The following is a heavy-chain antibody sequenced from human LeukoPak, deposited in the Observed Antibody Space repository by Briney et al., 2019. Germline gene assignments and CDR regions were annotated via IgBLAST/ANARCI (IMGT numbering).Heavy chain of an antibody. Sequence: GASVTVSCKASGYTFTSYGISWVRQAPGQGLEWMGWISAYNGNTNYAQKLQGRVTMTTDTSTGTAYMELRSLRSDDTAVYYCARAYDSSGYSDFDYWGQGTLVTVSS. D-gene: IGHD3-22*01. J-gene: IGHJ4*02. CDR3: ARAYDSSGYSDFDY. CDR2: ISAYNGNT. CDR1: GYTFTSYG. V-gene: IGHV1-18*01.